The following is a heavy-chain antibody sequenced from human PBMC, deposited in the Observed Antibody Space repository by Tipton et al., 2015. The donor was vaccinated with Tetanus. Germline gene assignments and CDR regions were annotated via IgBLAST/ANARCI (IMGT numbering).Heavy chain of an antibody. CDR2: IYYSGST. J-gene: IGHJ6*02. D-gene: IGHD6-19*01. CDR3: ARVVEVAVAGMGLYYYYGMDV. V-gene: IGHV4-31*02. CDR1: GGSITPYY. Sequence: LRLSCTVSGGSITPYYWSWIRQHPGKGLEWVGYIYYSGSTYYNPSLKSRVTISVDTSKNQFSLKLSSVTAADTAVYYCARVVEVAVAGMGLYYYYGMDVWGQGTTVTVSS.